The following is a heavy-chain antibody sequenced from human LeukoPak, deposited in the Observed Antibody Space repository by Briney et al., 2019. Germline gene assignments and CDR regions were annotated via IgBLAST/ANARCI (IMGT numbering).Heavy chain of an antibody. CDR1: GYTFTSYA. V-gene: IGHV1-3*04. CDR3: AREMVRGVIWSYYFDY. CDR2: INTGNGNT. Sequence: GASVKVSCEASGYTFTSYAMHWVRQAPGQRLEWMGWINTGNGNTKYSQKFQGRVTITRDTSANTAYMELSSLRSEDTAVYYCAREMVRGVIWSYYFDYWGQGTLVTVSS. J-gene: IGHJ4*02. D-gene: IGHD3-10*01.